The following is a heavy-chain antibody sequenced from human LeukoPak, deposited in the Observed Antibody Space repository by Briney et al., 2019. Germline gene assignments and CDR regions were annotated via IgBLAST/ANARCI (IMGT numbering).Heavy chain of an antibody. Sequence: LAGGSLRLSCAASGFTFSTYNMNWVRQAPGKGLEWVSYISSSGSTIYYADSVKGRFTISRDNAKNSLYLQMNSLRAEDTAVYYCARSYSKYGDYVGYWGQGTLVTVSS. D-gene: IGHD3-10*01. J-gene: IGHJ4*02. V-gene: IGHV3-48*04. CDR1: GFTFSTYN. CDR3: ARSYSKYGDYVGY. CDR2: ISSSGSTI.